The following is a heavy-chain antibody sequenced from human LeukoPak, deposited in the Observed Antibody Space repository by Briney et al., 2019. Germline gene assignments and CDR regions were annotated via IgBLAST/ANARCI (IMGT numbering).Heavy chain of an antibody. D-gene: IGHD4-17*01. CDR3: ATVTTIYCYLGMDV. V-gene: IGHV5-10-1*01. J-gene: IGHJ6*02. CDR2: IDPSDSYT. CDR1: GYSFTSYW. Sequence: KDGESLKISCKGSGYSFTSYWITWVRQMPGKGLEWMGRIDPSDSYTNYSPSFHGHVTISADKSISTAYLQWSSLKASALAMYYCATVTTIYCYLGMDVWGQGTTVTV.